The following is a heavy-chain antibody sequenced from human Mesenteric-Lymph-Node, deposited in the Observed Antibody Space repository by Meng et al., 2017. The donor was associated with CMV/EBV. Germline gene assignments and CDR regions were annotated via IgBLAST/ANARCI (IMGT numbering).Heavy chain of an antibody. CDR3: ARDRYSGD. CDR1: GGSVSSGSYY. V-gene: IGHV4-61*01. Sequence: SETLSPTCTVSGGSVSSGSYYWSCFRQPPGKGLEWIGYIYYTGSTNYNPSLKSRVTISLDTSKNQFSLKLSSVTAADTAVYYCARDRYSGDWGQGTLVTVSS. CDR2: IYYTGST. J-gene: IGHJ4*02. D-gene: IGHD1-26*01.